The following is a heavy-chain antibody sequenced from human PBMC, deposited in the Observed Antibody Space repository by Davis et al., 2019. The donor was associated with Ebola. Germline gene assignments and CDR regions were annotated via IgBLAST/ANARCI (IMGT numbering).Heavy chain of an antibody. CDR1: GFTFSSYS. CDR3: ARGRGDDSGRYYYYMDV. CDR2: ISSSSSYI. Sequence: GESLKISCAASGFTFSSYSMNWVRQAPGKGLEWVSSISSSSSYIYYADSVKGRFTISRDNAKNSLYLQMNSLRAEDTAVYYCARGRGDDSGRYYYYMDVWGKGTTVTVSS. D-gene: IGHD3-10*01. V-gene: IGHV3-21*01. J-gene: IGHJ6*03.